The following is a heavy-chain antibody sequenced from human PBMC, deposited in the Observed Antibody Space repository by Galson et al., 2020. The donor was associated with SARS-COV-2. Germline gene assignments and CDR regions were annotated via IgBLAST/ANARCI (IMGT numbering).Heavy chain of an antibody. CDR1: GFTFSSYG. CDR2: ISYDGSNK. CDR3: AKRAGWLVDLRVNYYGMDV. J-gene: IGHJ6*02. D-gene: IGHD6-19*01. V-gene: IGHV3-30*18. Sequence: TGGSLRLSCAASGFTFSSYGMHWVRQAPGKGLEWVAVISYDGSNKYYADSVKGRFTISRDNSKNTLYLQMNSLRAEDTAVYYCAKRAGWLVDLRVNYYGMDVWGQGTTVTVSS.